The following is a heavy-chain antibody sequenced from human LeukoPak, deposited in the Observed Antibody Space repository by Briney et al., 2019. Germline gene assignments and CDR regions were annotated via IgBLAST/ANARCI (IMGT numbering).Heavy chain of an antibody. CDR2: MNPNSGST. J-gene: IGHJ4*02. Sequence: ASVKVPCKASGYTFTSYDINWVRQATGQGLEWMGWMNPNSGSTGYAQKFQGRVTMTRNTSISTVYMELSSLRSEDTAVYYCARVRRGEGFDYWGQGTLVTVSS. D-gene: IGHD3-16*01. CDR3: ARVRRGEGFDY. CDR1: GYTFTSYD. V-gene: IGHV1-8*01.